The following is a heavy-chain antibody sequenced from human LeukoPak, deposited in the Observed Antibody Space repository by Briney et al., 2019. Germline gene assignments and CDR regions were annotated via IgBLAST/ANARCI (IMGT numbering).Heavy chain of an antibody. CDR3: ARVPLPAATRFAFDI. V-gene: IGHV1-18*01. D-gene: IGHD2-2*01. J-gene: IGHJ3*02. CDR1: GYTFTSYG. Sequence: ASVKVSCKASGYTFTSYGISWVRQAPGQGLEWMGWISAYNGNTNYAQKLQGRVTTTTDTSTSTAYMELRSLRSDDTAVYYCARVPLPAATRFAFDIWGQGTMVTVSS. CDR2: ISAYNGNT.